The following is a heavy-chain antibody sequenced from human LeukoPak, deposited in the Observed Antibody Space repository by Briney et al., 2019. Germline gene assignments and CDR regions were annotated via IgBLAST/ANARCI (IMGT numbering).Heavy chain of an antibody. CDR1: GFTFSSYW. Sequence: PGGSLRLSCAASGFTFSSYWMHWARHVPGRGVMWVSATDNDGGRTNYADSVKGRSTISRDNAKSTLYLQMTNLGAEDTAVYYCVRGGFGHAMDVWGQGTTVTVSS. CDR2: TDNDGGRT. J-gene: IGHJ6*02. D-gene: IGHD3-10*01. CDR3: VRGGFGHAMDV. V-gene: IGHV3-74*01.